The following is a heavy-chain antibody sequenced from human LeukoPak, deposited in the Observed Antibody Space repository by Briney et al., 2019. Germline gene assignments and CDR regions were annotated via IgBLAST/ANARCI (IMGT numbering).Heavy chain of an antibody. CDR3: ARLGKARKYDYVWGSYRLRTYYYYYMDV. Sequence: SETLSLTCAVYGGSFSGYYWSWIRQPPGKGLEWIGEINHSGSTNYNPSLKSRVTISVDTSKNQFSLKLSSVTAADTAVYYCARLGKARKYDYVWGSYRLRTYYYYYMDVWGKGTTVTISS. J-gene: IGHJ6*03. CDR1: GGSFSGYY. V-gene: IGHV4-34*01. CDR2: INHSGST. D-gene: IGHD3-16*01.